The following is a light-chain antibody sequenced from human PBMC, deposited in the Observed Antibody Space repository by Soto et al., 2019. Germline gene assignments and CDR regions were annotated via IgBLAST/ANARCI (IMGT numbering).Light chain of an antibody. J-gene: IGLJ2*01. Sequence: SYELTQPPSMSVSPGQTASITCSGDKLGDRYASWHQQKPGQSPVLVIYQDTKRPSGIPERFSGSKSGNTATLTISGTQAMDEADYYCQAWDNSHVVFGGGTKLTVL. CDR1: KLGDRY. CDR3: QAWDNSHVV. CDR2: QDT. V-gene: IGLV3-1*01.